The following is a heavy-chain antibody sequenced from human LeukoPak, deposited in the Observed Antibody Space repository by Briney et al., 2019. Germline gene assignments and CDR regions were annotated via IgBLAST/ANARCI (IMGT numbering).Heavy chain of an antibody. D-gene: IGHD3-10*01. V-gene: IGHV3-74*01. CDR2: IKSDGSST. J-gene: IGHJ4*02. CDR1: GFTFSSYW. Sequence: PGGSLRLSCAASGFTFSSYWMHWVRQAPGKGLVWVSRIKSDGSSTSYADSVKGRFTISRDNGMNTLYLQMNSLRAEDTAVYYCAREPFGDSSYWGRGILVTVSS. CDR3: AREPFGDSSY.